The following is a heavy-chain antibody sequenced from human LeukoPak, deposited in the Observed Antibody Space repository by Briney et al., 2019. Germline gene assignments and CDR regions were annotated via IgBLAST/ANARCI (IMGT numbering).Heavy chain of an antibody. V-gene: IGHV2-5*02. CDR1: GFSITTNAVA. Sequence: SGPTLVNPTQTLPLTCTYSGFSITTNAVALDWIRQAPGKAPEWLAIIFWDADRRYNSSLRSRLTITSDNSKNQVVLTMTNMDPVDTGTYFCAYSLRRPSCSGGNCYYFDSWGQGTLVTVS. J-gene: IGHJ4*02. D-gene: IGHD2-15*01. CDR3: AYSLRRPSCSGGNCYYFDS. CDR2: IFWDADR.